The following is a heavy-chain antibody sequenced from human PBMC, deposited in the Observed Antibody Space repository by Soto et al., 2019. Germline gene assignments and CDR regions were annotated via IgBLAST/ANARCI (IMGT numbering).Heavy chain of an antibody. CDR1: GNSMSSSSYY. CDR2: IYYSGST. Sequence: SXTLSLICPISGNSMSSSSYYSCWFRPPPGNLLEWIGIIYYSGSTYYNPSLEGRFTISKDNAENSLSLQINSLTADDTAVYYCARERVSGPHLVWDRYGLDVWGQGTTVTVSS. V-gene: IGHV4-39*02. D-gene: IGHD3-16*01. J-gene: IGHJ6*02. CDR3: ARERVSGPHLVWDRYGLDV.